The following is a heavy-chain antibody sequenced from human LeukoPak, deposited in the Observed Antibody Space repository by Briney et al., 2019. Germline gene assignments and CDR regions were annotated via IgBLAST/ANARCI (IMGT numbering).Heavy chain of an antibody. V-gene: IGHV3-23*01. CDR3: AKGGLSYYYDSSGFDY. Sequence: GGSLRLSCAASGFTFSSYAMSWVRQAPGKGLEWVSAISGSGGSTYYADSVRGRFTISRDNSKNTLYLQMNSLRAGDTAVYYRAKGGLSYYYDSSGFDYWGQGTLVTVSS. D-gene: IGHD3-22*01. CDR1: GFTFSSYA. J-gene: IGHJ4*02. CDR2: ISGSGGST.